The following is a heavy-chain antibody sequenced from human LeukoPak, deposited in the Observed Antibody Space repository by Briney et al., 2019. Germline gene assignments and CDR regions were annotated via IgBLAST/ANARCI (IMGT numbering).Heavy chain of an antibody. D-gene: IGHD6-13*01. CDR1: GGSFSGYY. CDR3: ARGSEAALWRYYYYYMDV. Sequence: PSETLSLTCAVHGGSFSGYYWSWIRQPPGKGLEWIGEINHSGSTNYNPSLKSRVTISVDTSKNQFSLKLSSVTAADTAVYYCARGSEAALWRYYYYYMDVWGKGTTVTVSS. CDR2: INHSGST. J-gene: IGHJ6*03. V-gene: IGHV4-34*01.